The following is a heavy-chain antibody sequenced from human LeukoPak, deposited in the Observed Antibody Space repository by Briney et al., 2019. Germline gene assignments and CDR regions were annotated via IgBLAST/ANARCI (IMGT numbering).Heavy chain of an antibody. V-gene: IGHV1-2*02. D-gene: IGHD3-10*01. Sequence: ASVKVSCKAAGYTFTGYYIHWVRQAPGQGLEWMGWINRHSGGTNYAQKFQGRVTVTRDTSISTAYMELSRLRSDDTAVYYCAREAYDSGSFRTDYYYMDVWGKGTTVTISS. J-gene: IGHJ6*03. CDR2: INRHSGGT. CDR3: AREAYDSGSFRTDYYYMDV. CDR1: GYTFTGYY.